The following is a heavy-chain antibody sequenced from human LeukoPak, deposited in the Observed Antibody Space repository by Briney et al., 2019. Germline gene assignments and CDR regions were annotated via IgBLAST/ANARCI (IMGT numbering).Heavy chain of an antibody. CDR2: INPSGGST. J-gene: IGHJ6*03. Sequence: GASVKLSCKASGYTFTSYYMHWVRQALGQGLEWMGIINPSGGSTSYAQKFQGRVTMTRDMSTSTVYMELSSLRSEDTAVYYCARDGLGSSSHYYYYYMDVWGKGTTVTVSS. D-gene: IGHD6-6*01. CDR3: ARDGLGSSSHYYYYYMDV. V-gene: IGHV1-46*01. CDR1: GYTFTSYY.